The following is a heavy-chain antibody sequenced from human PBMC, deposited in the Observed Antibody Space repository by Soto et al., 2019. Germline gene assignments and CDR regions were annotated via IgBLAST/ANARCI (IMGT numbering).Heavy chain of an antibody. V-gene: IGHV3-23*01. J-gene: IGHJ6*02. D-gene: IGHD6-19*01. Sequence: EVQLLESGGGLVQPGVSLRLSCAASGFTFSSYAMCWVLQAPGKGLEWVSAISGSGGSTYYAYSVKGRFSISRVNSKNTLYLQMNFLRSVDTSVYYSAKDPDGGAFPYSSGWSPYGMEVWGQGTTVTVAS. CDR1: GFTFSSYA. CDR3: AKDPDGGAFPYSSGWSPYGMEV. CDR2: ISGSGGST.